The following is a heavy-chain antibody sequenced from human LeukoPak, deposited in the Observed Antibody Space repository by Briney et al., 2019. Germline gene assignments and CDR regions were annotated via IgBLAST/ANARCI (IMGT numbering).Heavy chain of an antibody. V-gene: IGHV1-2*02. CDR1: GYTFTNYG. CDR2: INPNSGGT. J-gene: IGHJ4*02. CDR3: ASGLRRYYFDY. Sequence: ASVKVSCKTSGYTFTNYGISWVRQAPGQGLEWMGWINPNSGGTNYAQKFQGRVTMTRDTSISTAYMELSRLRSDDTAVYYCASGLRRYYFDYWGQGTLVTVSS.